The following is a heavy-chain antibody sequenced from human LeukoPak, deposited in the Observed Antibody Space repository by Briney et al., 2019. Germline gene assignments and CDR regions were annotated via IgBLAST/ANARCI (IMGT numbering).Heavy chain of an antibody. J-gene: IGHJ4*02. CDR3: TRGVPGL. V-gene: IGHV4-34*01. CDR2: INHSGNT. D-gene: IGHD3-10*01. CDR1: GDSFSDYN. Sequence: SETLSLTCAVYGDSFSDYNWSWVRQPPGKGLEWIGQINHSGNTKYNPSLESRITISVDTSRNQFSLKMTSVTAADTAVYYCTRGVPGLWGQGTLVTVSS.